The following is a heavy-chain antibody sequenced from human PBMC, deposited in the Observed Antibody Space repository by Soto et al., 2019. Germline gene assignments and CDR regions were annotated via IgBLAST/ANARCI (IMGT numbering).Heavy chain of an antibody. J-gene: IGHJ3*02. Sequence: SVKVSCKASGGTFSSYTISWVRQAPGQGLEWMGRIIPILGIANYAQKFQGRVTITADKSTSTAYMELSSLRSEDTAVYYCARDLYSSSPHDAFDIWGQGTMVTVSS. CDR2: IIPILGIA. D-gene: IGHD6-6*01. V-gene: IGHV1-69*04. CDR3: ARDLYSSSPHDAFDI. CDR1: GGTFSSYT.